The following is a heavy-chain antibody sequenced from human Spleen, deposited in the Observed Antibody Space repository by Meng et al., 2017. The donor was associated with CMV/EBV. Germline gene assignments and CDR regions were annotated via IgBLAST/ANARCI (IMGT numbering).Heavy chain of an antibody. D-gene: IGHD1-1*01. J-gene: IGHJ3*02. Sequence: SETPLTCTVSGGSISSSSYYWGWIRQPPGKGLEWIGSIYYSGSTYYNPSLKSRVTISVDTSKNQFSLKLSSVTAADTAVYYCARDRYPGAFDIWGQGTMVTVSS. CDR1: GGSISSSSYY. CDR3: ARDRYPGAFDI. CDR2: IYYSGST. V-gene: IGHV4-39*07.